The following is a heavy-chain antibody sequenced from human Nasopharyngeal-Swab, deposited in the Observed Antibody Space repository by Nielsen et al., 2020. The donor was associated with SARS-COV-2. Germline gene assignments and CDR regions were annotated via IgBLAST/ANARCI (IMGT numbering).Heavy chain of an antibody. CDR3: ARQGHLRYFHWPKLPEYFQH. J-gene: IGHJ1*01. V-gene: IGHV4-39*01. D-gene: IGHD3-9*01. Sequence: WIRQPPGKGLEWIGSIYHSGSTYYNPSLKSRVTISVDTSKNQFSLKLSSVTAADTAVYYCARQGHLRYFHWPKLPEYFQHWGQGTLVTVSS. CDR2: IYHSGST.